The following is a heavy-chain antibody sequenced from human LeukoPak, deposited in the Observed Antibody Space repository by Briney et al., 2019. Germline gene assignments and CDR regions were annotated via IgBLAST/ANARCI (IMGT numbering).Heavy chain of an antibody. CDR2: INPNSGGT. V-gene: IGHV1-2*02. CDR3: ARDQDYVWRSYQFDY. J-gene: IGHJ4*02. D-gene: IGHD3-16*02. CDR1: GYTFTGYY. Sequence: ASVTVSFKASGYTFTGYYMHWVRQAPGQGLEWMGWINPNSGGTNYAQKFQGRVTMTRDTSISTAYMELSRLRSDDTAVYYCARDQDYVWRSYQFDYWGQGSHVTVSS.